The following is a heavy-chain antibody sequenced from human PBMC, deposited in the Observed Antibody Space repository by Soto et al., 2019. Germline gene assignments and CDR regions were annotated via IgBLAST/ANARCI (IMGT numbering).Heavy chain of an antibody. CDR2: ISGGGGST. V-gene: IGHV3-23*01. CDR3: AKEAVARLELGYYYYMDV. CDR1: GFTFSSYA. D-gene: IGHD1-26*01. Sequence: PGGSLRLSCAASGFTFSSYAMSWVRQAPGKGLEWVSAISGGGGSTYYADSVKGRFTISRDNSKNTLYLQMNSLRAEDTAVYYCAKEAVARLELGYYYYMDVWGKGTTVTVSS. J-gene: IGHJ6*03.